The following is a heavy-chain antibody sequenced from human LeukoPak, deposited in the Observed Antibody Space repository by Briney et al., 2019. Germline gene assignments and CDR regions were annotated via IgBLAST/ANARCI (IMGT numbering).Heavy chain of an antibody. Sequence: ASVKVSCKASGYTFTSYYMHWVRQAPGQGLEWMGIINPSGGSTSYAQKFQGRVAMNRDTSTSTVYMELSSLRSEDTAVYYCASPTRYYYGMDVWGQGTTVTVSS. CDR3: ASPTRYYYGMDV. V-gene: IGHV1-46*01. D-gene: IGHD1-26*01. CDR2: INPSGGST. J-gene: IGHJ6*02. CDR1: GYTFTSYY.